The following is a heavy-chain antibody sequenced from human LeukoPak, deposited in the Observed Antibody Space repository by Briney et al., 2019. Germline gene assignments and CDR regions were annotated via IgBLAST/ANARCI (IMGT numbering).Heavy chain of an antibody. CDR1: GFTFSSYA. CDR2: ISGSSGST. D-gene: IGHD6-19*01. Sequence: PGGSLRLSCAASGFTFSSYAMKWVRQAPGKGLEWVSGISGSSGSTYYADSVKGRFTISRDNSKNTLYLQMNSLRAEDTAVYYCAREIGGQNIAVPERCYWGQGTLVTVSS. CDR3: AREIGGQNIAVPERCY. V-gene: IGHV3-23*01. J-gene: IGHJ4*02.